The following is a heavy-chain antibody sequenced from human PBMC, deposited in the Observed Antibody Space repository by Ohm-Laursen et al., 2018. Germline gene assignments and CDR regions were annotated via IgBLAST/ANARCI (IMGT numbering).Heavy chain of an antibody. D-gene: IGHD4/OR15-4a*01. Sequence: VTLSFTCTGSGGSISYYYWSCIRQPAGEGRVWIGRIYSSGSTDYNPSLKSRVTLSVDTSKNQFSLKLTSVAAADTAVYYCARTQANYYYFDYWGQGALVTASS. CDR1: GGSISYYY. V-gene: IGHV4-4*07. CDR3: ARTQANYYYFDY. J-gene: IGHJ4*02. CDR2: IYSSGST.